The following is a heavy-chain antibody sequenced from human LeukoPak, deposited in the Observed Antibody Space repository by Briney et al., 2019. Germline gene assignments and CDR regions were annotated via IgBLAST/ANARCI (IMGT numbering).Heavy chain of an antibody. D-gene: IGHD1-26*01. CDR1: GFTLSSLW. CDR2: IKQDGSDK. V-gene: IGHV3-7*01. CDR3: ARVQWELRGVGSYFEY. Sequence: PGGSLRLSCVVSGFTLSSLWMSWVRQAPGKGLEWVANIKQDGSDKDYVDSVKGRFTMSRDKAETSLYLQMKSLRAEATAVYYCARVQWELRGVGSYFEYWGKGALVTVSS. J-gene: IGHJ4*02.